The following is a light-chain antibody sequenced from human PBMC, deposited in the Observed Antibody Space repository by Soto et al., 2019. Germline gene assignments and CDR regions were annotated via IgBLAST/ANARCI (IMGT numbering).Light chain of an antibody. CDR1: RSNIGSNH. CDR2: RSD. Sequence: QSVLTQPPSTSGTPGQRVTISCSGSRSNIGSNHVYWYQQFPGMAPKLLMYRSDQRPTGVPDRFSGSKSGTSASLAISGLRSDDEADYYCSARDDSRSGVVFGGGTKLTVL. CDR3: SARDDSRSGVV. J-gene: IGLJ2*01. V-gene: IGLV1-47*01.